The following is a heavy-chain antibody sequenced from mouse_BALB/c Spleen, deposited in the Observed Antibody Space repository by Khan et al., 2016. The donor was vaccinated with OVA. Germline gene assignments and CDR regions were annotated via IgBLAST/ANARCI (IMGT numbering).Heavy chain of an antibody. CDR3: TRSILLYFDY. CDR1: GFNIKDYY. V-gene: IGHV14-1*02. Sequence: VQLQQSGAELVRPGALVKLSCKGSGFNIKDYYMQWVKQRPEQGLEWIGWIDPETGDTIYDPKFQGKASITADTSSNTAYLQLSRLTSEDHAVYYCTRSILLYFDYWGQGTTLTVSA. D-gene: IGHD2-3*01. J-gene: IGHJ2*01. CDR2: IDPETGDT.